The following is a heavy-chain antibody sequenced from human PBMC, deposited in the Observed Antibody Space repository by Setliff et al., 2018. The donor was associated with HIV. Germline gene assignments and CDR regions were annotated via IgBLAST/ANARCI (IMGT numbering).Heavy chain of an antibody. D-gene: IGHD6-19*01. CDR2: ISSSGNFI. J-gene: IGHJ4*02. CDR1: GFTFRNYN. CDR3: ARDPYWLEGYFDY. Sequence: SLRLSCAASGFTFRNYNFNWVRQAPGRGLEWVSSISSSGNFIYYEDSVKGRFTMSRDNAKNSLYLQMDSLRVEDTGFYYCARDPYWLEGYFDYWGPGTLVTVSS. V-gene: IGHV3-21*01.